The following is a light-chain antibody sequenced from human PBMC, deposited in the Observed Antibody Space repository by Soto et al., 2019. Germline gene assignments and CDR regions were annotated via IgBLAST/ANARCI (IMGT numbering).Light chain of an antibody. Sequence: QSALTQPASMSGSPGQSITISCTGTSSDVGGYNYVSWYQQHPGKAPKVLIYDVSNRPSGVSNRFSGSKSGNTASLTISGLQAEDEADYYCSSYTSFTTLVVFGGGTKVTVL. CDR2: DVS. CDR1: SSDVGGYNY. J-gene: IGLJ2*01. CDR3: SSYTSFTTLVV. V-gene: IGLV2-14*01.